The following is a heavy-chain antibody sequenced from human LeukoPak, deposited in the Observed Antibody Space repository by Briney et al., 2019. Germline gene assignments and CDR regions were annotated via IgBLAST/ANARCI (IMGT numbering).Heavy chain of an antibody. CDR2: IDHRGGT. J-gene: IGHJ4*02. CDR3: ARARNIPELDY. V-gene: IGHV4-34*01. Sequence: SETLSLTCAVYGGSFSDYSWTWIRQPPGKGLEWIGEIDHRGGTNHNPSLMSRVIMSVDTSKNQFSLKLSSVTAADTAVYYCARARNIPELDYWGQGTLATVSS. D-gene: IGHD1-14*01. CDR1: GGSFSDYS.